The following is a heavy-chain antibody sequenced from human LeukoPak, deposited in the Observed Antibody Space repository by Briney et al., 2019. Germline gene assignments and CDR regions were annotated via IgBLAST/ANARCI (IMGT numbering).Heavy chain of an antibody. J-gene: IGHJ5*02. Sequence: PSETLSLTCTVSGGSISSSSYYWGWIRRPPGKGLEWIGSIYYSGSTYYNPSLKSRVTMSVDTSKSQFSLKLTSVTAADTAVYYCARLSIAPFTNWFDPWGQGTLVTVSS. CDR1: GGSISSSSYY. D-gene: IGHD6-6*01. V-gene: IGHV4-39*07. CDR3: ARLSIAPFTNWFDP. CDR2: IYYSGST.